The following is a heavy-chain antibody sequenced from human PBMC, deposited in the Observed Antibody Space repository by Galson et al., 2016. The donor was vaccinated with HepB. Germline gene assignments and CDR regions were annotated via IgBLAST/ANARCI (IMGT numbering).Heavy chain of an antibody. Sequence: SLRLSCAASGFTFSSYAMSWVRQAPGKGLEWVSAISGCGGNTYYADSVKGRFTISRDNSKESLYLQMSSLRAEDTAVYYCAKDRFFGLGDGIYEHWGQGTLVTVSS. V-gene: IGHV3-23*01. D-gene: IGHD1-26*01. CDR3: AKDRFFGLGDGIYEH. CDR2: ISGCGGNT. CDR1: GFTFSSYA. J-gene: IGHJ1*01.